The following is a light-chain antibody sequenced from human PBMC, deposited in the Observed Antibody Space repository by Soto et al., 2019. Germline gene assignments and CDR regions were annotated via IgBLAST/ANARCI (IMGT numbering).Light chain of an antibody. CDR2: AAS. CDR1: QSISNY. V-gene: IGKV1-39*01. CDR3: QQSYSAPVT. J-gene: IGKJ4*01. Sequence: DIQMTQSPSSLSASVGDTVTITCRASQSISNYLNWSQQKPGKAPNLLMYAASTLQSGVPSRFSGRRSGTDFTLTISGLQVEDVATYYCQQSYSAPVTFGGGTKVESK.